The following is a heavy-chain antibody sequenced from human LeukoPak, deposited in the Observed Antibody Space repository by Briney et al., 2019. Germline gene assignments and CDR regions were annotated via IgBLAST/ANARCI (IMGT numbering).Heavy chain of an antibody. CDR2: IIPIFVTA. J-gene: IGHJ6*04. V-gene: IGHV1-69*13. Sequence: SVKVSCKASGGTFSSYAISWVRQAPGQGLEWMGGIIPIFVTANYAQKFQGRVTITADESTSTAYMELSSLRSEDTAVYYCARSHIVVVPAAISYYYYYGMDVWGKGTTVTVSS. CDR3: ARSHIVVVPAAISYYYYYGMDV. CDR1: GGTFSSYA. D-gene: IGHD2-2*01.